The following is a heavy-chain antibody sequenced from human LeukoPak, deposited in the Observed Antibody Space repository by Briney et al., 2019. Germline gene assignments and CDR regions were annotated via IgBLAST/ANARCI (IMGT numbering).Heavy chain of an antibody. CDR1: GFTFGDYA. CDR3: TRWSDGYIYYFDY. CDR2: IRSKAYGGTT. J-gene: IGHJ4*02. Sequence: GGSLRLSCTASGFTFGDYAISWFRQAPGKGLEWVGFIRSKAYGGTTEYAASVKGRFTISRDDSKSIAYLQMNSLKTEDTAVYYCTRWSDGYIYYFDYWGQGTLVTVSS. D-gene: IGHD5-24*01. V-gene: IGHV3-49*03.